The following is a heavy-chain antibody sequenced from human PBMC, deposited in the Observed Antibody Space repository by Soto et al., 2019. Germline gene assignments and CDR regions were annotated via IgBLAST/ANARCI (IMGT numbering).Heavy chain of an antibody. CDR2: ISYDGSNK. CDR1: GFTFSSYG. CDR3: ATPLTVPNVGYFDY. Sequence: GGSLRLSCAASGFTFSSYGMHWVRQAPGKGLEWVAVISYDGSNKYYADSVKGRFTISRDNSKNTLYLQMNSLRAEDTAVYYCATPLTVPNVGYFDYWGQGTLVTVSS. D-gene: IGHD4-17*01. J-gene: IGHJ4*02. V-gene: IGHV3-30*03.